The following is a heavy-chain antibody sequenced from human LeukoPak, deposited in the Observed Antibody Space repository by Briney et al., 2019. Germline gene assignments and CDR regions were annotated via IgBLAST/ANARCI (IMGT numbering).Heavy chain of an antibody. V-gene: IGHV4-38-2*01. Sequence: SETLSLTCAVSGSAIRSGFYWGWLRQPPGKELEWIGSIYHGGSTYYTPSLKSRVTISVDTSKNHFSLSLNSVTVADTAVYYCARYRYGGPADYWGPGIQITVSS. J-gene: IGHJ4*02. CDR1: GSAIRSGFY. CDR3: ARYRYGGPADY. CDR2: IYHGGST. D-gene: IGHD3-16*02.